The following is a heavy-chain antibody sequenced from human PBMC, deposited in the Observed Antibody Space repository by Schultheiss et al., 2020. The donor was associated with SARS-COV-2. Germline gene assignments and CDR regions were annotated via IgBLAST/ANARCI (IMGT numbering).Heavy chain of an antibody. J-gene: IGHJ4*02. CDR3: ASDVLLWFGEPRYFDY. V-gene: IGHV3-23*01. CDR2: ISGSGGST. D-gene: IGHD3-10*01. CDR1: GFTFSNYS. Sequence: GGSLRLSCAASGFTFSNYSMNWVRQAPGKGLEWVSAISGSGGSTYYADSVKGRFTISRDNSKNTLYLQMNSLRAEDTAVYYCASDVLLWFGEPRYFDYWGQGTLVTVSS.